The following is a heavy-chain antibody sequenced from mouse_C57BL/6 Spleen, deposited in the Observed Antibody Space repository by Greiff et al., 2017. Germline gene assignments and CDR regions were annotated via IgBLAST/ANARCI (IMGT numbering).Heavy chain of an antibody. D-gene: IGHD2-4*01. J-gene: IGHJ4*01. V-gene: IGHV1-52*01. Sequence: QVQLQQPGAELVRPGSSVKLSCKASGYTFTSYWMHWVKQRPIQGLEWIGNIDPSDSETHYNQKFKDKATLTVDKSSSTAYMQLSSLTYEDSAVYYCARFSYYYDSYAMDYWGQGTSVTVS. CDR1: GYTFTSYW. CDR2: IDPSDSET. CDR3: ARFSYYYDSYAMDY.